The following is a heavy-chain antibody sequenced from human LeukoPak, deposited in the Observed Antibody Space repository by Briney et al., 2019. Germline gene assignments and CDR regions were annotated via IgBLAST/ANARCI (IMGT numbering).Heavy chain of an antibody. J-gene: IGHJ4*02. CDR3: ARGRGARLHYFDY. D-gene: IGHD1-26*01. V-gene: IGHV4-34*01. CDR2: INHSGST. Sequence: PSGTLSLTCAVYGGSFSGYYWSWIRQPPGKGLEWIGEINHSGSTNYNPSLKSRVTISVDTSKNQFSLKLSSVTAADTAVYYCARGRGARLHYFDYWGQGTLVTVSS. CDR1: GGSFSGYY.